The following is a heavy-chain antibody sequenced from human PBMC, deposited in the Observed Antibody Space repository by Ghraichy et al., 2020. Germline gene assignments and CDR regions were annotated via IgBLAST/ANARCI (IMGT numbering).Heavy chain of an antibody. CDR1: GVPMSSSSYY. J-gene: IGHJ4*02. CDR3: ASIKPRRDY. CDR2: IYSSGST. Sequence: GSLRLSCTVSGVPMSSSSYYWGWIRQPPGKGLEWIGSIYSSGSTYYSPSLESRVTISVDTSKNQFSLKLNTVTAADTAVYFCASIKPRRDYWGQGTLVTVSS. V-gene: IGHV4-39*01.